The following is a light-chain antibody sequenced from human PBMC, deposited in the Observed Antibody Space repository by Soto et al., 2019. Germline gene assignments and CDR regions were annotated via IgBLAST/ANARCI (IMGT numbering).Light chain of an antibody. CDR2: EVN. CDR1: SSDVGSYDR. CDR3: SSFTTSTTYV. V-gene: IGLV2-18*02. Sequence: QSVLTQPPSGSGSPGQSGAASCTGTSSDVGSYDRVSWYQQPPGTAPKLIIYEVNNWPSGVPDRFSGSKSGNTASLTISGLQAEDEADYYCSSFTTSTTYVFGTGTKVTVL. J-gene: IGLJ1*01.